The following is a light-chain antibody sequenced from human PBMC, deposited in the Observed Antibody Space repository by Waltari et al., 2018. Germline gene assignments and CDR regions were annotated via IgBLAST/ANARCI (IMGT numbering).Light chain of an antibody. V-gene: IGKV3-11*01. CDR2: DTS. CDR3: QQRRDWPLT. Sequence: EIVLTQSPAILSLSPGERASLSCRASQSVTTYLAWYQQKPGQAPRLLIFDTSNRATGIPARFSGSGFGTDFTLTISSLEPEDFAVYYCQQRRDWPLTFGGGTKVEIK. CDR1: QSVTTY. J-gene: IGKJ4*01.